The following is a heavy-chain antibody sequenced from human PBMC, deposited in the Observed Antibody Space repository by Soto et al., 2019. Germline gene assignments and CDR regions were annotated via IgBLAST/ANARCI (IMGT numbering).Heavy chain of an antibody. V-gene: IGHV4-59*01. D-gene: IGHD6-13*01. CDR2: IYDTGST. J-gene: IGHJ5*02. Sequence: SETLSLTCTVSGGSISSYDWSWIRQPPGKGLEWIGYIYDTGSTNYNPSLKSRVTISVDTSKNQFSLKLSSVTAADTAVYYCSRGSVAATGRHWFDPWGQGTLLTVSS. CDR1: GGSISSYD. CDR3: SRGSVAATGRHWFDP.